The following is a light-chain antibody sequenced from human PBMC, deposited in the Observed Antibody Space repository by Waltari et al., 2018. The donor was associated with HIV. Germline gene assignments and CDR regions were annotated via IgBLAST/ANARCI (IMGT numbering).Light chain of an antibody. CDR2: GDS. J-gene: IGLJ1*01. V-gene: IGLV1-40*01. CDR3: QTFDITLGGFYV. CDR1: TSNVGTIYL. Sequence: QSVLTQPPSVSGAPGQRVTISCSGSTSNVGTIYLLHWYQQLPGMAPNLLISGDSNRPSGVPDRFSASKSGASGSLTITGLQPEDEADYYCQTFDITLGGFYVFGTGTKVTVL.